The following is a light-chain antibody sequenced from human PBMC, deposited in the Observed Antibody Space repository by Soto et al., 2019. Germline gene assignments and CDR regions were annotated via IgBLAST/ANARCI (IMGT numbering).Light chain of an antibody. J-gene: IGKJ1*01. Sequence: EIVLTQSPGTLSLSPGERATLSCRASQSVSSSYLAWYQQKPGQAPRLLIYGASSRATGIPDRFSGSGSGTDFTLTISRLEPEDFAVYYWQQYGSSLGTFGQGTKVEIK. CDR1: QSVSSSY. CDR2: GAS. V-gene: IGKV3-20*01. CDR3: QQYGSSLGT.